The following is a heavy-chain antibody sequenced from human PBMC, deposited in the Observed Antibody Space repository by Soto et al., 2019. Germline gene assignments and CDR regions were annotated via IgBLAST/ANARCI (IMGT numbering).Heavy chain of an antibody. CDR3: ARGLYCSGGSCHLSWFDP. J-gene: IGHJ5*02. CDR2: IIPILGIA. V-gene: IGHV1-69*02. D-gene: IGHD2-15*01. CDR1: GGTLSSYT. Sequence: GASVKVSCKASGGTLSSYTISWVRQDTGQGLEWMRRIIPILGIANYAQKFQGRVTITADKSTSTAYMELSSLRSEDTAVYYCARGLYCSGGSCHLSWFDPWGQGTLVTVSS.